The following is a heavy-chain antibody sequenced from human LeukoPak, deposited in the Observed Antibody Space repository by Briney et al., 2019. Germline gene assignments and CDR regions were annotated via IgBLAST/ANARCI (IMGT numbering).Heavy chain of an antibody. Sequence: PGGSLRLSCAASGFTLSSYSMHWVRQAPGKGLVWLSRINSDGSSTIYADSVKGRFTISRDIAKNTLYLQMNSLRAEDTAVYYCATLRAWDTAVDYWGQGTLVTASS. CDR1: GFTLSSYS. J-gene: IGHJ4*02. V-gene: IGHV3-74*01. CDR3: ATLRAWDTAVDY. CDR2: INSDGSST. D-gene: IGHD5-18*01.